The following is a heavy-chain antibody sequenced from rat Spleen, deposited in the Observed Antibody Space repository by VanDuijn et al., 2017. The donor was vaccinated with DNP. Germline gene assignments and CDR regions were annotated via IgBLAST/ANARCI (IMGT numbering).Heavy chain of an antibody. J-gene: IGHJ2*01. Sequence: EVKLVESGGGLVQPGRSLKLSCAASGFNFNDYWMGWVRQAPGKGLEWIGDINKDSSTIRYSPSLKDKITISKDSAQNTLYLQMSKLGSEETAIYYWTRGPNYGGYSDYFDYWGQGVMVTVSS. CDR1: GFNFNDYW. CDR2: INKDSSTI. CDR3: TRGPNYGGYSDYFDY. D-gene: IGHD1-11*01. V-gene: IGHV4-2*01.